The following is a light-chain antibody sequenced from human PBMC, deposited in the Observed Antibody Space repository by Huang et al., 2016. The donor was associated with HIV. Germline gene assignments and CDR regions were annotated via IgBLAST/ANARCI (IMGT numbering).Light chain of an antibody. Sequence: DIQMTQSPSSLSAFVGDTVTIPCRASQVIGNSFAWYQQKPGRPPKLLIYVASTLQSGVPSRFSGSGSGTDFTLTISNLQTEDVATYYCQKYDSAPRTFGQGTRV. CDR2: VAS. V-gene: IGKV1-27*01. CDR3: QKYDSAPRT. CDR1: QVIGNS. J-gene: IGKJ1*01.